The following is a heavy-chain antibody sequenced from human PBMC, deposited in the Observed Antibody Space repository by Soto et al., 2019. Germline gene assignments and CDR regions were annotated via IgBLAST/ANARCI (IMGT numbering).Heavy chain of an antibody. Sequence: QITLKESGPPVVKPTQTLTLTCTFSGFSLSTGEMGVGWIRQPPGKALEWLALIYWDDDKRYSPSLRSRLSIPKDTSKNQVVLTMTNMDPVDTATYYSAHKVSRGKGMDVWGQGTTVTVSS. CDR3: AHKVSRGKGMDV. CDR1: GFSLSTGEMG. CDR2: IYWDDDK. D-gene: IGHD3-10*01. J-gene: IGHJ6*02. V-gene: IGHV2-5*02.